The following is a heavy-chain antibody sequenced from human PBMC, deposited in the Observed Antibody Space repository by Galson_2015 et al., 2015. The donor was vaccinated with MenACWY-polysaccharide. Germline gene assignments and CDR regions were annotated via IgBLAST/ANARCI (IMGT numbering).Heavy chain of an antibody. J-gene: IGHJ4*02. D-gene: IGHD2-2*02. Sequence: TLSLTCTVSGDSITSGGYFWSWIRQHPGEGLEWIASISYDGGTYYNPSLKSRVTISVDTPKNQFSLKLSSVTAADTAVYYCARYCSTASCYNYFDYWGQGTLITVSS. CDR2: ISYDGGT. V-gene: IGHV4-31*03. CDR3: ARYCSTASCYNYFDY. CDR1: GDSITSGGYF.